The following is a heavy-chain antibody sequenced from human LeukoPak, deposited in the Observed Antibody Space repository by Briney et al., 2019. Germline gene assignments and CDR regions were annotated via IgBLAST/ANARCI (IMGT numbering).Heavy chain of an antibody. D-gene: IGHD3-10*01. J-gene: IGHJ4*02. V-gene: IGHV3-21*01. CDR1: RFTFSSYS. Sequence: GGSLRLSCAASRFTFSSYSMNWVRQAPGKGLEWVSSISSSSSYIYYADSVKGRFTISRDNAKNSLYLQMNSLRAEDTAVYYCARDHMVRGVIIYWGQGTLVTVSS. CDR3: ARDHMVRGVIIY. CDR2: ISSSSSYI.